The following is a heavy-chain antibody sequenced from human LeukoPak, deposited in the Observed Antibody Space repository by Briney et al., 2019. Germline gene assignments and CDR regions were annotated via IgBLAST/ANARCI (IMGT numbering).Heavy chain of an antibody. CDR2: IRYDGSNK. D-gene: IGHD1-26*01. CDR3: AKDVGATRAFADY. Sequence: PGGSLRLSCAASGFTFSSYGMHWVRQAPGKGLEWVAFIRYDGSNKYYAGSVKGRFTISRDNAKNSLYLQMNSLRAEDTALYYCAKDVGATRAFADYWGQGTLVTVSS. J-gene: IGHJ4*02. CDR1: GFTFSSYG. V-gene: IGHV3-30*02.